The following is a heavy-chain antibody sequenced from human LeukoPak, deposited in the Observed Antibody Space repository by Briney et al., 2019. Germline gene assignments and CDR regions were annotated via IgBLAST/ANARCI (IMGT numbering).Heavy chain of an antibody. D-gene: IGHD5-12*01. CDR2: IAYDGSNE. CDR1: GFNFNNFA. V-gene: IGHV3-30*03. CDR3: ARDRDYWGYGGMDV. Sequence: GRSLRLSCEASGFNFNNFAFHWVRQTPGRGLESVAVIAYDGSNEYYADSVKGRFTFSRDNSKNTVYLQMNNVRPEDTAVYFCARDRDYWGYGGMDVWGRGTTVIVSS. J-gene: IGHJ6*02.